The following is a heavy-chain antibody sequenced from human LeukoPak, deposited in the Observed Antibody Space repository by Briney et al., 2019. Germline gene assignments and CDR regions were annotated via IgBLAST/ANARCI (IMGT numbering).Heavy chain of an antibody. D-gene: IGHD3-16*02. V-gene: IGHV4-59*08. CDR1: GGSISSYY. Sequence: SETLSLTCTVSGGSISSYYWSWIRQPPGKGLEWIGYIYYSGGTNYNPSLKSRVTISVDTSKNQFSLKLSSVTAADTAVYYCARQEFTFGGVIAETDIWGQGTMVTVSS. J-gene: IGHJ3*02. CDR2: IYYSGGT. CDR3: ARQEFTFGGVIAETDI.